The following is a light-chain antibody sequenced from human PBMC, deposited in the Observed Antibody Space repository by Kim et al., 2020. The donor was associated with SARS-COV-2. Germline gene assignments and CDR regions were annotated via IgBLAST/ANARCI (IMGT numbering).Light chain of an antibody. CDR3: QSRDSSGNVG. J-gene: IGLJ2*01. Sequence: SSELTQDPAISVALGQTVRITCQGDSLRSYYATGDQQKPRQTTLLVIFGRNNRPSGIPDRFSGSTSGNTASLTISGAQAEDEADFYCQSRDSSGNVGFGGGTQLTVL. CDR2: GRN. V-gene: IGLV3-19*01. CDR1: SLRSYY.